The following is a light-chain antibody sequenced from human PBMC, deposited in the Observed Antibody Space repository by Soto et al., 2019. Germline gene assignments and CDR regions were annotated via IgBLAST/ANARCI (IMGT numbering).Light chain of an antibody. CDR3: QQYHNSPQT. J-gene: IGKJ1*01. CDR2: AAS. CDR1: QSFRSNY. V-gene: IGKV3-20*01. Sequence: EIVLTQSPGTLSLSPGERATLSCRASQSFRSNYLAWYQVKPGQPPRLLIYAASSRATGIPDRFSGRGSGTDLTLTISRLEPEDFAVYYCQQYHNSPQTFGQGTKVEVK.